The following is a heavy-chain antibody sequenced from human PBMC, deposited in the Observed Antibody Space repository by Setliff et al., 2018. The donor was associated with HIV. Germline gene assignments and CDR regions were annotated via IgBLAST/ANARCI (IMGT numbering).Heavy chain of an antibody. CDR2: ISSNTGNP. J-gene: IGHJ3*02. CDR1: GYSFTTYS. D-gene: IGHD2-21*01. V-gene: IGHV7-4-1*02. Sequence: GASVKVSCKASGYSFTTYSLNWVRQVPGQGVEWMGWISSNTGNPTYAQDFTGRFVFSLDTSVNTAYLQITTLKAEDSAVYYCARANIYSDAFDIWGQGTMVTV. CDR3: ARANIYSDAFDI.